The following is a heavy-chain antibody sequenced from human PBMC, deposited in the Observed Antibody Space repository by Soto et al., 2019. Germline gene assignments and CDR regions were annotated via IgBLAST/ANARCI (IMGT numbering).Heavy chain of an antibody. CDR3: ARKQVAAHDAFDI. V-gene: IGHV1-69*02. CDR2: IIPILGIA. CDR1: GDTFSSYT. J-gene: IGHJ3*02. D-gene: IGHD6-19*01. Sequence: QVQLVQSGAEVKKPGSSVKVSCKASGDTFSSYTISWVRQAPGQGLEWMGRIIPILGIANYAQKFQGRVTITADKSTSTAYMELSSLRSEDTAVYYCARKQVAAHDAFDIWGQGTMVTVSS.